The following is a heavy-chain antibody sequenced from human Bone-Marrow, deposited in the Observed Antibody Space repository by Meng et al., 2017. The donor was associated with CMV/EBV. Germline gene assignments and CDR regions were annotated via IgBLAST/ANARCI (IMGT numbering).Heavy chain of an antibody. J-gene: IGHJ3*02. CDR1: SVA. CDR2: ISYDGSNK. V-gene: IGHV3-30-3*01. CDR3: ARDRDCTNGVCYGMSAFDI. D-gene: IGHD2-8*01. Sequence: SVAMSWVRHAPGNGLEWVAVISYDGSNKYYADSVKGRFTISRDNSKNTLYLQMNSLRAEDTAVYYCARDRDCTNGVCYGMSAFDIWGQGTMVTVSS.